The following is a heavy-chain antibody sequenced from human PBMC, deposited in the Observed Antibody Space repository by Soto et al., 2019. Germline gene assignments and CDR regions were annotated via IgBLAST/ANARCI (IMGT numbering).Heavy chain of an antibody. CDR1: GGSIISSTHY. V-gene: IGHV4-39*01. D-gene: IGHD5-18*01. CDR2: IYYSGST. CDR3: AGQDTAMVRWDYYYGMDV. J-gene: IGHJ6*02. Sequence: QLQLQESGPGLVKPSETLSLTCSVSGGSIISSTHYWGWIRQPPEKGLEWIGSIYYSGSTYYNPSLKSRVTISIDTSKIQCSLKLSSVTAADTAVYYWAGQDTAMVRWDYYYGMDVWGLGSTVTVSS.